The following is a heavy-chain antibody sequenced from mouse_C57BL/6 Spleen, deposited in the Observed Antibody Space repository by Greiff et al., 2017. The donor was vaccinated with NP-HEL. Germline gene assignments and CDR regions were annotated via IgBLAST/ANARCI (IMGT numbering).Heavy chain of an antibody. CDR2: IFPSDGYT. J-gene: IGHJ4*01. D-gene: IGHD1-1*02. CDR3: ARWCGDYYDLDY. Sequence: VQLQQSGAELVMPGASVKLSCKASGYTFPGYWMHWVKQRPGPGLEWIGEIFPSDGYTNYNPKFKGKSTLTVDKSSSTAYMQLSSLTAEDSAVYYCARWCGDYYDLDYWGQGTTVTVSS. V-gene: IGHV1-69*01. CDR1: GYTFPGYW.